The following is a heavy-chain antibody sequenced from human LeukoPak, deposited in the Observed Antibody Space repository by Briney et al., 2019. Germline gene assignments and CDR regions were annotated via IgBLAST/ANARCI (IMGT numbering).Heavy chain of an antibody. CDR3: ARARRDGNTGLAFDI. Sequence: PGGSLRLSCAGSGLNFGNYWMSWVRQTPGKGLEWVANIKQDGNEKVYVDSVRGRFNIFRENAKNSLYLQMNSLRAEDTAVYYCARARRDGNTGLAFDIWGQGTMVTVSS. CDR1: GLNFGNYW. D-gene: IGHD5-24*01. CDR2: IKQDGNEK. V-gene: IGHV3-7*01. J-gene: IGHJ3*02.